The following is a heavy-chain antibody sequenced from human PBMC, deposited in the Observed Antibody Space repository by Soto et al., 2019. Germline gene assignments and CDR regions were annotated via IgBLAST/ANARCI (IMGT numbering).Heavy chain of an antibody. J-gene: IGHJ5*02. CDR3: ARRYCSSTSCSNWFDP. Sequence: VASVKVSCKASGYTFTGYYMHWVRQAPGQGLEWMGWINPNSGGTNYAQKFQGRVTMTRDTSISTAYMELSRLRSDDTAVYYCARRYCSSTSCSNWFDPWGQGTLVTVSS. D-gene: IGHD2-2*01. V-gene: IGHV1-2*02. CDR2: INPNSGGT. CDR1: GYTFTGYY.